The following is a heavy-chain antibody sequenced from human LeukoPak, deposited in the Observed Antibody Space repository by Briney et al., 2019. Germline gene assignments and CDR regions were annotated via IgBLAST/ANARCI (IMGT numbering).Heavy chain of an antibody. V-gene: IGHV4-61*01. CDR1: GDSISSGYY. D-gene: IGHD3-10*01. Sequence: PETLSLTCAVSGDSISSGYYWGWIRQPPGKGLEWIGYIYYSGSTNYNPSLKSRVTISVDTSKNQFSLKLSSVTAADTAVYYCARAGSLWFGETYFDYWGQGTLVTVSS. CDR3: ARAGSLWFGETYFDY. CDR2: IYYSGST. J-gene: IGHJ4*02.